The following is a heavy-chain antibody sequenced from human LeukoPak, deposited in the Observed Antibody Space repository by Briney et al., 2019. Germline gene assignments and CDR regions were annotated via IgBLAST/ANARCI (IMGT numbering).Heavy chain of an antibody. V-gene: IGHV1-2*02. CDR1: GYTFPAYF. CDR3: ARAHGLRSSSRSFQH. CDR2: INPSSGRT. Sequence: ASVKVSCKASGYTFPAYFIYWVRQAPGQGLEWVGWINPSSGRTNSARKFQGRVTMTRDTSISTAYMELSSLRSDDTAVYYCARAHGLRSSSRSFQHWGQGTLVSVAS. J-gene: IGHJ1*01. D-gene: IGHD6-13*01.